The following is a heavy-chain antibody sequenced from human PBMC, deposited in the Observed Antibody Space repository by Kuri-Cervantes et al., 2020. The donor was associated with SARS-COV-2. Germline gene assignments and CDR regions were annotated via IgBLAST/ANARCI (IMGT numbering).Heavy chain of an antibody. CDR3: ASGRREIVVVPTDMGMDV. J-gene: IGHJ6*03. D-gene: IGHD2-2*01. V-gene: IGHV4-34*01. Sequence: SQTLSLTCAVYGGSFSGYYWSWIRQSPGKGLVWIGEIDHTGSTNYNPSLKSRVTISVDTSKNQFSLKLSSVTAADTAVYYCASGRREIVVVPTDMGMDVWGKGTTVTVSS. CDR1: GGSFSGYY. CDR2: IDHTGST.